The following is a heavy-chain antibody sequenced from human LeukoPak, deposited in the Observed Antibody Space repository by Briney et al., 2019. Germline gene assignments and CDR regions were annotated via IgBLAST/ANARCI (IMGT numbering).Heavy chain of an antibody. CDR1: GYTFTSHG. CDR3: ARTPSTSETAAGSFDY. Sequence: GASVKVSCKASGYTFTSHGISWVRQAPGQGLEWMGWISTYNGNTNYAQKLQGRVTMTTDTSTSTAYMELRSLRSDDTAVYYCARTPSTSETAAGSFDYWGQGTLVTVSS. J-gene: IGHJ4*02. CDR2: ISTYNGNT. D-gene: IGHD6-13*01. V-gene: IGHV1-18*01.